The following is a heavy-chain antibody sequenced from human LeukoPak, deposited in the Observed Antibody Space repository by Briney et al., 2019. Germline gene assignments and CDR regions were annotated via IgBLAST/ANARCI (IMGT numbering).Heavy chain of an antibody. CDR2: MNPNSGNT. V-gene: IGHV1-8*01. CDR1: GYTFTSYD. J-gene: IGHJ6*02. Sequence: ASVKVSCKASGYTFTSYDINWVRQATGQGLEWMGWMNPNSGNTGYAQKFQGRVTMTRNTSISTAYMELSSLRSEDTAVYYCARGDVWFGELLGMDVWGQGTTVTVSS. CDR3: ARGDVWFGELLGMDV. D-gene: IGHD3-10*01.